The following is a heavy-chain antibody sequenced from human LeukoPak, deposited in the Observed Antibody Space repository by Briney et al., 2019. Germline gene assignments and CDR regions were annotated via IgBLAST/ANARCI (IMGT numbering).Heavy chain of an antibody. D-gene: IGHD2-15*01. Sequence: SETLSLTCTGSGASINSHYWGWIRQPAGKGLEWIGRIYISGSTYYNSSLQSRVTMSVDTSQNQFSLKLTSVTAADTAVYYCARALNPLPGTYYFDYWGQGTLVTVSS. CDR3: ARALNPLPGTYYFDY. J-gene: IGHJ4*02. CDR2: IYISGST. V-gene: IGHV4-4*07. CDR1: GASINSHY.